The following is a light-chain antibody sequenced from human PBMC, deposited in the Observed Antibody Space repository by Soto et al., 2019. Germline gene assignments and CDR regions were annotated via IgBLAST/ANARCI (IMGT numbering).Light chain of an antibody. CDR1: SSDVGGYNY. Sequence: QSALTQPRSVSGSPGQSGTISCTGTSSDVGGYNYVSWYQQHPGKAPKLMIYDVIKRPSGVPDRFSGSKSGNTAYLTSSGLQAEDEADYYCCSYAGSYVFGGGTQLTVL. CDR3: CSYAGSYV. V-gene: IGLV2-11*01. CDR2: DVI. J-gene: IGLJ2*01.